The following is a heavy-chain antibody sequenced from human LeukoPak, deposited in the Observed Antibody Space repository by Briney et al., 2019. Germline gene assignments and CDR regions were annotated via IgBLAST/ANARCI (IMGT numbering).Heavy chain of an antibody. J-gene: IGHJ6*02. V-gene: IGHV4-59*01. CDR1: GGSISSYY. Sequence: NASETLSLTCTVSGGSISSYYWSWIRQPPGKGLEWIGYIYYSGSTNYNPSLKSRVTISVDTSKNQFSLKLSSVTAADTAVYYCARRRAVYSSGRPPYYYYGMDVWGQGTTVTVSS. D-gene: IGHD6-19*01. CDR2: IYYSGST. CDR3: ARRRAVYSSGRPPYYYYGMDV.